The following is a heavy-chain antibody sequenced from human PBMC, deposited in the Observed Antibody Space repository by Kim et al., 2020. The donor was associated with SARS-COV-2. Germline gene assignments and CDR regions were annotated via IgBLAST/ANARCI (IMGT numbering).Heavy chain of an antibody. V-gene: IGHV4-31*03. Sequence: SETLSLTCTVSGGSISSGGYYWSWIRQHPGKGLEWIGYIYYSGSTYYNPSLKSRVTISVDTSKNQFSLKLSSVTAADTAVYYCATQRMYYFDYWGQGTLVTVSS. CDR1: GGSISSGGYY. CDR2: IYYSGST. J-gene: IGHJ4*02. CDR3: ATQRMYYFDY.